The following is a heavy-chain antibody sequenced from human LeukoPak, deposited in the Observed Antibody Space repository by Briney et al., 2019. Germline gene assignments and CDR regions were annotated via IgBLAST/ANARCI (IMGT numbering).Heavy chain of an antibody. CDR3: ASHLGFGELSSPIDY. CDR2: IYHSGST. CDR1: GYSISSGYY. Sequence: SETLSLTCTVSGYSISSGYYWGWIRQPPGKGLEWIGSIYHSGSTYYNPSLKSRVIISVDTSKNQLSLKLSSVTAADTAVYYCASHLGFGELSSPIDYWGQGTLVTVSS. V-gene: IGHV4-38-2*02. D-gene: IGHD3-10*01. J-gene: IGHJ4*02.